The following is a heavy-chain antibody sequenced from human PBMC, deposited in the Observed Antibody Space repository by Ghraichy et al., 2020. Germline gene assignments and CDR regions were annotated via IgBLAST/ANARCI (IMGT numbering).Heavy chain of an antibody. Sequence: ASVKVSCKASGYTFTGYYMHWVRQAPGQGLEWMGWINPNSGDTNYAQKFQGWVTMTRDTSISTAYMELSRLRSDDTAVYYCARGTRAIAAAGTDYYYYGMDVWGQGTTVTVSS. J-gene: IGHJ6*02. D-gene: IGHD6-13*01. CDR2: INPNSGDT. V-gene: IGHV1-2*04. CDR1: GYTFTGYY. CDR3: ARGTRAIAAAGTDYYYYGMDV.